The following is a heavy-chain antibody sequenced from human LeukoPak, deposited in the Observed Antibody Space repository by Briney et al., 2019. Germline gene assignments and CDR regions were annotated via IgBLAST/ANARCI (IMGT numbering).Heavy chain of an antibody. CDR2: IYYSGST. V-gene: IGHV4-39*01. CDR1: GGYISSSSYY. D-gene: IGHD3-22*01. CDR3: ARSIVVVPFDY. J-gene: IGHJ4*02. Sequence: SETLSLTCTVSGGYISSSSYYWGWIRQPPGKGLEWIGSIYYSGSTYYNPSLKSRVTISVDTSKNQFSLKLSSVTAADTAVYYCARSIVVVPFDYWGQGTLVTVSS.